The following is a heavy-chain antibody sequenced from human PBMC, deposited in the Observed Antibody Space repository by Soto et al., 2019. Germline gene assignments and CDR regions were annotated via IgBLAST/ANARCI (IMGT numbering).Heavy chain of an antibody. CDR3: ARDSYGEDY. V-gene: IGHV3-33*01. CDR2: IWYGGSNK. Sequence: QVQLVESGGGVVQPGRSLRLSCAASGFTFSSYGMHWVRQAPGKGLEWVAVIWYGGSNKYYADSVKGRFTISRDNSKNTPFLEMNSLRAEDTAVYYCARDSYGEDYWGRGSLVTVSA. J-gene: IGHJ4*02. D-gene: IGHD4-17*01. CDR1: GFTFSSYG.